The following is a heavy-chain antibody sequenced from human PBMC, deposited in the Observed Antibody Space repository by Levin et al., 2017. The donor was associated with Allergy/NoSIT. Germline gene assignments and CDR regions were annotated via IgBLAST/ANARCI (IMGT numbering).Heavy chain of an antibody. D-gene: IGHD1-14*01. J-gene: IGHJ6*02. CDR3: AQGPTYRPPEGV. CDR2: VHYSGVA. Sequence: PGGSLRLSCTVSGGSISTDMVYWGWIRQPPGKGLEWIGSVHYSGVAYYNPSLKSRVKVYTDTSNNQFSLRLTSVTAADTAVYYCAQGPTYRPPEGVWGQGTTVTVSS. CDR1: GGSISTDMVY. V-gene: IGHV4-39*01.